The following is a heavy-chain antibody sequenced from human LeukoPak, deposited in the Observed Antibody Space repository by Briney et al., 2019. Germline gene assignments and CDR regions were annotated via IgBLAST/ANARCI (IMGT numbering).Heavy chain of an antibody. J-gene: IGHJ6*02. D-gene: IGHD5-24*01. CDR1: GGTFSSYS. CDR3: AREERGDLDV. Sequence: ASVKVSCKASGGTFSSYSMHWVRQAPGKGLESVSAISSTGHNTYYADSVKGRFTISRDNSKNTLYLQMGSLRVEDMAVYYCAREERGDLDVWGQGTAVAVTS. CDR2: ISSTGHNT. V-gene: IGHV3-64*02.